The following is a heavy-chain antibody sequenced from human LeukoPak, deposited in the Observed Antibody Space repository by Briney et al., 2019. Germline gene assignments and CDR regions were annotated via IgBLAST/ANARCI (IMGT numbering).Heavy chain of an antibody. V-gene: IGHV1-24*01. J-gene: IGHJ6*03. D-gene: IGHD6-6*01. CDR3: ATGFTHSSIAARWPHYYYMDV. CDR2: FDPEDGET. Sequence: AASVKVSCEVSGYTLTELSMHWVRQAPGKGLEWVGGFDPEDGETIYAQKFQGRVTMTEDTSTDTAYMELSSLRSEDTAVYYCATGFTHSSIAARWPHYYYMDVWGKGTTVTASS. CDR1: GYTLTELS.